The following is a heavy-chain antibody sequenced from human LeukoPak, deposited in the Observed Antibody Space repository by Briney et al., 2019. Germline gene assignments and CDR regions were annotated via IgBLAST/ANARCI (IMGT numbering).Heavy chain of an antibody. V-gene: IGHV3-33*01. J-gene: IGHJ4*02. D-gene: IGHD3-10*01. Sequence: GRSLRLSCAASGFTFSSYGMHWVRQAPGKGLEWVAVIRYDGSNKYYADSVKGRFTISRDNSKNTLYLQMNSLRAEDTAVYYCAREHGSAYYFDYWGQGTLVTVSS. CDR3: AREHGSAYYFDY. CDR1: GFTFSSYG. CDR2: IRYDGSNK.